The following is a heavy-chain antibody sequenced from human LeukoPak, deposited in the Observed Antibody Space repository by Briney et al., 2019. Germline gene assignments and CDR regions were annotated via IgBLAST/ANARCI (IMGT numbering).Heavy chain of an antibody. CDR2: LYYGVST. Sequence: PGGSLRLSCVVSGFTVSGDYISWFRQAPGKGLEWVSVLYYGVSTFYKDSVKGRFTTSGDNFNNTVYLQMNSLRAEDTAVYNCARIPFPVTTYLFFDYWGQGTLVTVSS. J-gene: IGHJ4*02. D-gene: IGHD4-17*01. V-gene: IGHV3-53*01. CDR3: ARIPFPVTTYLFFDY. CDR1: GFTVSGDY.